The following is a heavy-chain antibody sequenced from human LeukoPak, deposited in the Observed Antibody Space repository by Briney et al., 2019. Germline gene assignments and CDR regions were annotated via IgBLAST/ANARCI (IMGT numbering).Heavy chain of an antibody. Sequence: SETLSLTCTVSGGSISNYYWSWVRQPPGKGLEWVGYIPYSGSTNYHPSLQSRATISVDTSKSQFSLKLSSVTAADTAVYYCARGYSSSWYYFDYWGQGTLVTVSS. CDR2: IPYSGST. CDR1: GGSISNYY. J-gene: IGHJ4*02. CDR3: ARGYSSSWYYFDY. V-gene: IGHV4-59*08. D-gene: IGHD6-13*01.